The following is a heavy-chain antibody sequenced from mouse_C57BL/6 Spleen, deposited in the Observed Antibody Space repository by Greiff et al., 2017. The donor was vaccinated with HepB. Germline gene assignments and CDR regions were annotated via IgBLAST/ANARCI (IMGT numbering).Heavy chain of an antibody. D-gene: IGHD1-1*01. CDR1: GYTFTSYW. V-gene: IGHV1-53*01. CDR2: INPSNGGT. Sequence: VQLQQPGTELVKPGASVKLSCKASGYTFTSYWMPWVKQRPGQGLEWIGNINPSNGGTNYNEKFKSTATLTVDKFSSTAYMQLSSLTSADSAVYYCARRGTTVGHGAMDYWGQGTSVTVSS. CDR3: ARRGTTVGHGAMDY. J-gene: IGHJ4*01.